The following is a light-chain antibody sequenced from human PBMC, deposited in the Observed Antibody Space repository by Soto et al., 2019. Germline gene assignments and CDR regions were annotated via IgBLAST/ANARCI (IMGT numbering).Light chain of an antibody. CDR1: QSISRY. CDR3: QQYNSYSLT. J-gene: IGKJ1*01. Sequence: DIQMTQSPSSLSASVGDRVTITCRASQSISRYLNWYQQKPGKAPKLLIYGASSLQSGVPSRFSGSGSGTEFTLTISSLQPDDSATYYCQQYNSYSLTFGQGTKVDIK. V-gene: IGKV1-5*01. CDR2: GAS.